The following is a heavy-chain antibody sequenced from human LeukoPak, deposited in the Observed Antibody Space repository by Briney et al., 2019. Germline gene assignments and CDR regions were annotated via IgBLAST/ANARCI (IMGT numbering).Heavy chain of an antibody. J-gene: IGHJ4*02. CDR2: ISWNSGSM. CDR3: ARGTAREDY. V-gene: IGHV3-48*04. CDR1: GFTFSNYN. Sequence: PGGSLRLSCAASGFTFSNYNMNWVRQAPGKGLEWVSGISWNSGSMGYADSVKGRFTISRDNAKNSLYLQMNSLRAEDTAVYYCARGTAREDYWGQGTLVTVSS.